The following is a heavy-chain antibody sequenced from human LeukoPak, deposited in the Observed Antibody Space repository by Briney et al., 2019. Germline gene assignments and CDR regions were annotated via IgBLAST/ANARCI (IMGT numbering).Heavy chain of an antibody. V-gene: IGHV1-69*13. CDR3: ARDCSGGSCYYYYGMTS. Sequence: SVKVSCKASGGTFSSYAISWVRQAPGQGLEWMGGIIPIFGTANYAQKFQGRVTITADESTSTAYMELSSLRSEDTAVYYCARDCSGGSCYYYYGMTSGAKGPRSPSP. CDR1: GGTFSSYA. CDR2: IIPIFGTA. J-gene: IGHJ6*02. D-gene: IGHD2-15*01.